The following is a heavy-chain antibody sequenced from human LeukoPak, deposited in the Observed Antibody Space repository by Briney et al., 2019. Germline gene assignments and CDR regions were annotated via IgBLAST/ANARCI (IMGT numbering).Heavy chain of an antibody. D-gene: IGHD3-10*01. CDR3: AKLWNFASGSYSD. V-gene: IGHV3-23*01. Sequence: GGSLRLSCAASGFTFSSFAVRSARQARGRGVGWFSTISDSGGYTYYADFVKGRFPISRDNSKNTLYLHMNSLRAEDTAVYYCAKLWNFASGSYSDWGQGTLVTVSS. CDR1: GFTFSSFA. J-gene: IGHJ4*02. CDR2: ISDSGGYT.